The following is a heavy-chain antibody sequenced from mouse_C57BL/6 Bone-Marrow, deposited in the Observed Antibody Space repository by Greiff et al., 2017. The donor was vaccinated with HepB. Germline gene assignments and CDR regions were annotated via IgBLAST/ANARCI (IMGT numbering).Heavy chain of an antibody. V-gene: IGHV2-9-1*01. CDR3: ARNQKGRSGYVAWFAY. D-gene: IGHD3-2*02. CDR2: IWTGGGT. J-gene: IGHJ3*01. CDR1: GFSLTSYA. Sequence: QVQLKESGPGLVAPSQSLSITCTVSGFSLTSYAISWVRQPPGKGLEWLGVIWTGGGTNYNSALKSRLSISKDNSKSQVFLKMNSLQTDDTARYYCARNQKGRSGYVAWFAYWGQGTRVTVSA.